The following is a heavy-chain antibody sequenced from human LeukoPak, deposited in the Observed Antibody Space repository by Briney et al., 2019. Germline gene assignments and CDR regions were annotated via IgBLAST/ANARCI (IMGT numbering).Heavy chain of an antibody. V-gene: IGHV4-61*02. CDR3: ARDRITIFGVVTLDY. Sequence: PSETLSLTCTVSGGSISSGSYYWSWIRQPAGTGLEWIGRIYTSGSTNYNPSLKSRVTISVDTSKNQFSLKLSSVTAADTAVYYCARDRITIFGVVTLDYWGQGTLVTVSS. D-gene: IGHD3-3*01. J-gene: IGHJ4*02. CDR1: GGSISSGSYY. CDR2: IYTSGST.